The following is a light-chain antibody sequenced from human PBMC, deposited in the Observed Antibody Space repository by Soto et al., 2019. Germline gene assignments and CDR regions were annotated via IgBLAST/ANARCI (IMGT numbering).Light chain of an antibody. J-gene: IGLJ1*01. CDR3: AAWDDSLNGYV. CDR2: SNN. CDR1: NSRSGSNY. V-gene: IGLV1-44*01. Sequence: QSVLPQPPSASGTPGRRVTISCSTSNSRSGSNYVYWYQQLPGTAPKLLIYSNNQRPSGVPDRFSGSKSGTSASLAISGLQSEDEADYYCAAWDDSLNGYVFGTGTKVTVL.